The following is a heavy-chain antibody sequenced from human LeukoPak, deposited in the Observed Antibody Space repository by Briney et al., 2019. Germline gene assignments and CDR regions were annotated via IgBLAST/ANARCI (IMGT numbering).Heavy chain of an antibody. CDR2: IWFDGSNK. CDR3: ARLGSSWSLDY. J-gene: IGHJ4*02. V-gene: IGHV3-33*01. D-gene: IGHD6-13*01. Sequence: PGGSLRLSCAASGFTFSSYGMDWVRQAPGKGLEWVAVIWFDGSNKYNADFVKGRFTISRDNSKNTLYLQMNSLRAEDTAVYYCARLGSSWSLDYWGQGTLVTVSS. CDR1: GFTFSSYG.